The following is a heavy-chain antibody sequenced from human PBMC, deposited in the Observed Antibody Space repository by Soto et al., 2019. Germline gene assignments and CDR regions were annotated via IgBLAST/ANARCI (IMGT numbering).Heavy chain of an antibody. V-gene: IGHV3-21*01. Sequence: PGGSLRLSCAPAGFTFSSYSMNWVRQGPGEWLEWVSSISSSSSYIYYADSVKGRFTISRDNAKNSLYLQMNSLRAEDTAVYYCAIHLLGPRTAHYYYYYHCMDVRGQGXTVTV. CDR2: ISSSSSYI. D-gene: IGHD3-10*01. J-gene: IGHJ6*02. CDR1: GFTFSSYS. CDR3: AIHLLGPRTAHYYYYYHCMDV.